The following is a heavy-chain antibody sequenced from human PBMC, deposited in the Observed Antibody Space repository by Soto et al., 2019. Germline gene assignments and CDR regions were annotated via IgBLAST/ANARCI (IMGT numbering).Heavy chain of an antibody. D-gene: IGHD5-12*01. V-gene: IGHV4-59*01. CDR2: VYYSGST. CDR1: GGSISGYY. CDR3: AKYRRTDAEGYRLDF. J-gene: IGHJ4*02. Sequence: PSETLSLTCTLSGGSISGYYWSWIRQPPGKGLEWIGYVYYSGSTKYNPSLESRVTISVDMSNNQFSLMLTSVTAADTAVHYCAKYRRTDAEGYRLDFWGQGTLVTVSS.